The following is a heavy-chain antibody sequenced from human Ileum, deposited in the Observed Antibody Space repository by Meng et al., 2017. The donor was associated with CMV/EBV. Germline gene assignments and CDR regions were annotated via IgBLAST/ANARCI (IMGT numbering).Heavy chain of an antibody. D-gene: IGHD1-26*01. CDR3: ARGRDFWWEMDY. J-gene: IGHJ4*02. V-gene: IGHV4-34*01. Sequence: LHHVGAGLFNPWETLSLTCAVYSGFFSDFFWGWIRQPPGKGLEWIGESSHSGNTKYNPSLKSRVTISVDASKNQFSLNMRSVTAADTAVYYCARGRDFWWEMDYTGQGTLVTVSS. CDR2: SSHSGNT. CDR1: SGFFSDFF.